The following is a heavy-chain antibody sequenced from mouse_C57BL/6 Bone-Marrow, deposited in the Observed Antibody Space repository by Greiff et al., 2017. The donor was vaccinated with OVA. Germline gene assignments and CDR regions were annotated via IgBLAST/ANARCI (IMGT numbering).Heavy chain of an antibody. D-gene: IGHD1-1*01. V-gene: IGHV1-7*01. CDR3: ARGYYYGSSDV. CDR2: INPSSGYT. CDR1: GYTFTSYW. J-gene: IGHJ2*01. Sequence: QVHVKQSGAELAKPGASVKLSCKASGYTFTSYWMHWVKQRPGQGLEWIGYINPSSGYTKYNQKFKDKATLTADKSSSTAYMQLSSLTYEDSAGDYCARGYYYGSSDVWGKGTTLTVSS.